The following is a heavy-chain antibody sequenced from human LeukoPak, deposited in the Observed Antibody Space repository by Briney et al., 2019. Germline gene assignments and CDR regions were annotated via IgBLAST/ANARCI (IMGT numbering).Heavy chain of an antibody. V-gene: IGHV3-74*01. Sequence: GGSLRLSCVASGFTFSSSFMDWVRQVPGKGLAWVSRINPGNITTYADSVKGRFTISRDNAKNTLYLQMNSLRAEDTAVYYCAREYYDILTGYYRLGYFDYWGQGTLVTVSS. CDR1: GFTFSSSF. D-gene: IGHD3-9*01. CDR3: AREYYDILTGYYRLGYFDY. J-gene: IGHJ4*02. CDR2: INPGNIT.